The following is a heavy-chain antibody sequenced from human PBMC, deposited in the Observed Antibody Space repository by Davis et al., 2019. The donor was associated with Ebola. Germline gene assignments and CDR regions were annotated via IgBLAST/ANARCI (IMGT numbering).Heavy chain of an antibody. CDR3: ARGTHYAHDY. D-gene: IGHD2-2*01. CDR2: INSDGSTT. Sequence: GESLKISCAASGFTLSRHWMHWVRQAPGKGLVWVSRINSDGSTTKYADSVKGRFTISRDNAKNTLYLQMNSLRDEDTAVYYCARGTHYAHDYWGQGTLVTVSS. J-gene: IGHJ4*02. CDR1: GFTLSRHW. V-gene: IGHV3-74*03.